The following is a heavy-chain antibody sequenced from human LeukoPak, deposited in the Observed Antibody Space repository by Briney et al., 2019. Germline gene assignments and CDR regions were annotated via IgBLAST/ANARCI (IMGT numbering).Heavy chain of an antibody. CDR1: GFIFSTYA. D-gene: IGHD2-21*02. Sequence: GGSLRLSCAASGFIFSTYAMSWVRQAPGKGLEWVGRIKSKTDGGTTDYAAPVKGRFTISRDDSKNTLYLQMNSLKTEDTAVYYCTTDQTAGDFDYWGQGTLVTVSS. CDR2: IKSKTDGGTT. CDR3: TTDQTAGDFDY. V-gene: IGHV3-15*01. J-gene: IGHJ4*02.